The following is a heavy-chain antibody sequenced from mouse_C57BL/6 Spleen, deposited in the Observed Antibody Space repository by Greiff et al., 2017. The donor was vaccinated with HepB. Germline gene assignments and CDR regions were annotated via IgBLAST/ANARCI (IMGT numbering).Heavy chain of an antibody. CDR2: INPSSGYT. CDR1: GYTFTSYT. D-gene: IGHD4-1*01. J-gene: IGHJ4*01. V-gene: IGHV1-4*01. CDR3: ARFMELGRAMDY. Sequence: QVHVKQSGAELARPGASVKMSCKASGYTFTSYTMHWVKQRPGQGLEWIGYINPSSGYTKYNQKFKDKATLTADKSSSTAYMQLSSLTSEDSAVYYCARFMELGRAMDYWGQGTSVTVSS.